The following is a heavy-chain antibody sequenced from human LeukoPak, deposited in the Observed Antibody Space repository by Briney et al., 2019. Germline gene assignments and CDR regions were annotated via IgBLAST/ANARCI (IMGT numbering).Heavy chain of an antibody. J-gene: IGHJ4*02. Sequence: GASVKVSCTVSGYTLTELSMHWVRQAPGKGLEWMGGFDPEDGETIYAQKFQGRVTMTEDTSTDTAYMELSSLRSEDTAVYYCATRIAAAGTTDYWGQGTLVTVSS. CDR2: FDPEDGET. CDR3: ATRIAAAGTTDY. V-gene: IGHV1-24*01. D-gene: IGHD6-13*01. CDR1: GYTLTELS.